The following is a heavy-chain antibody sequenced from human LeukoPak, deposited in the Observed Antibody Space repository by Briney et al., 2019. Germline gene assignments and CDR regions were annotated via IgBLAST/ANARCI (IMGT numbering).Heavy chain of an antibody. CDR2: ISAYNGNT. Sequence: GASVKVSCKASGYTFISYGISWVRQAPGQGLEWMGWISAYNGNTSYAQKFQGRVTMTRDTSTSTVYMELSSLRSEDTAMYYCARGVPGDNFGYWGQGTLVTVSS. CDR3: ARGVPGDNFGY. D-gene: IGHD3-16*01. V-gene: IGHV1-18*01. J-gene: IGHJ4*02. CDR1: GYTFISYG.